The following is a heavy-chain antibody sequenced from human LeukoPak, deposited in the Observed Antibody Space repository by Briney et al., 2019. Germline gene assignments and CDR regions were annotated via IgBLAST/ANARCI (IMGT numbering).Heavy chain of an antibody. D-gene: IGHD4-23*01. J-gene: IGHJ6*03. Sequence: GGSLRLSCAAPVFTFSSHAMNWVRQAPGKGLQWVSAISGSGSSTYYADSVKGRFTISRDNSKNTLYLQVNSLRAEDTAVYYCAKSVAGYFYYYMDVWGKGTTVTVSS. CDR1: VFTFSSHA. CDR3: AKSVAGYFYYYMDV. CDR2: ISGSGSST. V-gene: IGHV3-23*01.